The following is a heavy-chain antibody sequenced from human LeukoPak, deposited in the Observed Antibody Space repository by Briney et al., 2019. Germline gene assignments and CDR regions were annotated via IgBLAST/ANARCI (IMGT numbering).Heavy chain of an antibody. Sequence: SETLSLTRTVSGGSISSSSYYWGWIRQPPGKGLEWIGSIYYSGSTYYNPSLKSRVTISVDTSKNQFSLKPSSVTAADTAVYYCAGTYYDYRSDYWGQGTLVTVSS. D-gene: IGHD3-3*01. CDR1: GGSISSSSYY. J-gene: IGHJ4*02. CDR2: IYYSGST. V-gene: IGHV4-39*01. CDR3: AGTYYDYRSDY.